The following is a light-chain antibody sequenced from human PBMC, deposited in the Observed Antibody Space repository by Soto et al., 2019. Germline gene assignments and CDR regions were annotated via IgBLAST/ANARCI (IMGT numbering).Light chain of an antibody. CDR3: QSYDSSLSAHVV. V-gene: IGLV1-40*01. J-gene: IGLJ2*01. Sequence: QSVLTQPPSVSGAPGQRVTISCTGSSSNIGSGYDVHWYQQLPGTAPKLLIYDNSNRPSGVPDRFSGYKSGTSASLAITGLQAEDEAYYYCQSYDSSLSAHVVFGGGTQLTVL. CDR2: DNS. CDR1: SSNIGSGYD.